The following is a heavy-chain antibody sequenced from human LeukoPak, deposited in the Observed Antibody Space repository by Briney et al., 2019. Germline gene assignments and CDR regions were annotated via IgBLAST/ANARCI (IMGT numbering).Heavy chain of an antibody. CDR1: GGSISSYY. J-gene: IGHJ4*02. V-gene: IGHV4-4*09. D-gene: IGHD6-6*01. CDR2: IYTGGST. Sequence: PSETLSLTCTVSGGSISSYYWSWIRQPPGKGLEWIGYIYTGGSTNYNPSLKSRVTISVDTSKNQFSLKLSSVTAADTAVYYCARSGIAARHYFDYWGQGTLVTVSS. CDR3: ARSGIAARHYFDY.